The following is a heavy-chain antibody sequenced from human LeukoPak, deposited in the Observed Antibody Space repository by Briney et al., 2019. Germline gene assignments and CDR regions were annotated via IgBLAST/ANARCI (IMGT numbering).Heavy chain of an antibody. J-gene: IGHJ3*02. D-gene: IGHD3-3*01. V-gene: IGHV3-7*01. CDR2: IKQDGSEK. CDR3: AKDGYYDFWSGYYNAFDI. Sequence: GGSLRLSCAASGFTFSSYWMSWVRQAPGKGLEWVANIKQDGSEKYYVDSVKGRFTISRDNAKNSLYLQMNSLRAEDTAVYYCAKDGYYDFWSGYYNAFDIWGQGTMVTVSS. CDR1: GFTFSSYW.